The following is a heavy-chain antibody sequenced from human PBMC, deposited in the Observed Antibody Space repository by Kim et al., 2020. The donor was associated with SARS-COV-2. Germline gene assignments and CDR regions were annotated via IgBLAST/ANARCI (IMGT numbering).Heavy chain of an antibody. CDR1: GGSISSSSYY. CDR3: AGSVVALVAVTL. CDR2: IYYSGSS. J-gene: IGHJ4*02. D-gene: IGHD2-15*01. Sequence: SETLSLTCTVSGGSISSSSYYWGWIRQPPGKGLEWIGTIYYSGSSYFNQSLKSRVTISVDTSKNQFSLKLSSVTAADTAVYYCAGSVVALVAVTLWGQGT. V-gene: IGHV4-39*01.